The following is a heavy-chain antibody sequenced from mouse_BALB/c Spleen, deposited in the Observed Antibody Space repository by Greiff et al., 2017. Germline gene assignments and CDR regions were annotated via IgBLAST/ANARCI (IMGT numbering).Heavy chain of an antibody. CDR1: GYTFTSYV. J-gene: IGHJ3*01. CDR3: AMAFYYGSSYLWLAY. CDR2: INPYNDGT. D-gene: IGHD1-1*01. Sequence: VQLQQSGPELVKPGASVKMSCKASGYTFTSYVMHWVKQKPGQGLEWIGYINPYNDGTKYNEKFKGKATLTSDKSSSTAYMELSSLTSEDSAVYYCAMAFYYGSSYLWLAYWGQGTLVTVSA. V-gene: IGHV1-14*01.